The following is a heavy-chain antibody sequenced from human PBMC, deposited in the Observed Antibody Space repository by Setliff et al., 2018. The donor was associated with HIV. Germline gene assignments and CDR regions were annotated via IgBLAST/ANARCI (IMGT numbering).Heavy chain of an antibody. J-gene: IGHJ5*02. CDR2: ILDGRVT. D-gene: IGHD6-19*01. CDR3: ARPHSGRGGGAYFDP. CDR1: GDSITSGHFY. V-gene: IGHV4-39*01. Sequence: SETLSLTCTVSGDSITSGHFYWGWIRQAPGKGLEWIGNILDGRVTFFNPSLRGRVTITVDASKNQVSLNLRSVTAADSAVYHCARPHSGRGGGAYFDPWGQGILVTVSS.